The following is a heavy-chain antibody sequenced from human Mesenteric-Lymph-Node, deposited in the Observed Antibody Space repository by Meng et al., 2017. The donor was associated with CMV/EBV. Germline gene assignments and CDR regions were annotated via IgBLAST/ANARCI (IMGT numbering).Heavy chain of an antibody. CDR2: IIPILGIA. CDR1: GGTFSSYA. J-gene: IGHJ4*02. V-gene: IGHV1-69*10. D-gene: IGHD6-6*01. Sequence: SSVKVSCKASGGTFSSYAISWVRQAPGQGLEWMGGIIPILGIANYAQKFQGRVTITADKSTSTAYMELSSLRSEDTAVYYCARTGSPSEGADYWGQGTLVTVSS. CDR3: ARTGSPSEGADY.